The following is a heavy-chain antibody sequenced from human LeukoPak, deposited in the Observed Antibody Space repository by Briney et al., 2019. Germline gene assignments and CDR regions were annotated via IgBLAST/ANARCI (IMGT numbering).Heavy chain of an antibody. V-gene: IGHV3-30*03. D-gene: IGHD3-16*01. CDR3: ATHRGRVGLDY. CDR1: GFTFSSYD. CDR2: ISSDGSNT. J-gene: IGHJ4*02. Sequence: GGSLRLSCAASGFTFSSYDMHWVRQATGKGLEWVAVISSDGSNTYHTGSVKGRFTISRDNSKNTLYLQMNSLRAEDTAVYYCATHRGRVGLDYWGQGTLVTVSS.